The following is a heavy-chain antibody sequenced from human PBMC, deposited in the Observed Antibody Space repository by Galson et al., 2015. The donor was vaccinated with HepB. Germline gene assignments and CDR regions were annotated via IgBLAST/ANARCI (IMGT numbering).Heavy chain of an antibody. J-gene: IGHJ4*02. Sequence: SLRLSCAASGFTVSSNYMSWVRQAPGKGLEWVSVIYSGGSTYYADSVKGRFTISRDNSKNTLYLQMNSLRAEDTAVYYCASHLRRVTTVTSFDYWGQGTLVTVSS. CDR1: GFTVSSNY. CDR3: ASHLRRVTTVTSFDY. V-gene: IGHV3-66*04. CDR2: IYSGGST. D-gene: IGHD4-17*01.